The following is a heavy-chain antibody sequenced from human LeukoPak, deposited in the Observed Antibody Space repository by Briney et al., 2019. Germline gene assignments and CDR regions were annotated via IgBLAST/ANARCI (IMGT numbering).Heavy chain of an antibody. V-gene: IGHV5-10-1*01. CDR2: IDPSDSYT. J-gene: IGHJ2*01. CDR1: GYSFSSYW. Sequence: GESLKISCQGSGYSFSSYWITWVRRMPGKGLEWMGRIDPSDSYTKYSPSFQGHLTISADESISTAYLQWSSLKASDTAMYYCARDICSGNYLYFDLWGRGTLVTVSS. CDR3: ARDICSGNYLYFDL. D-gene: IGHD3-10*02.